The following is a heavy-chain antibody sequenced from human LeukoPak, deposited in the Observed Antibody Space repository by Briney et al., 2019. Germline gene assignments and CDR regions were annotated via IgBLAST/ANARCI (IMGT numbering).Heavy chain of an antibody. Sequence: GGSLRLSCAASGFTFSSYWMHWVRQAPGKGLEWVSGINWNGGSTGYADSVKGRFTISRDNAKNSLYLQMNSLRAEDTAVYYCARGQRQQLVRDAFDIWGQGTMVTVSS. CDR1: GFTFSSYW. CDR2: INWNGGST. V-gene: IGHV3-20*04. J-gene: IGHJ3*02. CDR3: ARGQRQQLVRDAFDI. D-gene: IGHD6-13*01.